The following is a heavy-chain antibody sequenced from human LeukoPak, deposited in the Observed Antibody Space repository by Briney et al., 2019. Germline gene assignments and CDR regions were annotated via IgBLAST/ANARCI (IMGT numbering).Heavy chain of an antibody. CDR2: ISYDGSNK. CDR3: ARDGGQWLVEGHFDY. D-gene: IGHD6-19*01. CDR1: GFTFSNYW. V-gene: IGHV3-30*19. Sequence: QPGGSLRLSCAASGFTFSNYWMRWVRQAPRKGLEWVAVISYDGSNKYYADSVKGRFTISRDNSKNTLYLQMNSLRAEDTAVYYCARDGGQWLVEGHFDYWGQGTLVSVSS. J-gene: IGHJ4*02.